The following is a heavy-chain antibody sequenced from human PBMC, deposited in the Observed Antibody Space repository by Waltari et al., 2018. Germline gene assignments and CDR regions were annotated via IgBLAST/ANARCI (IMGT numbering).Heavy chain of an antibody. V-gene: IGHV3-9*01. J-gene: IGHJ3*01. CDR2: ISWNGENV. CDR3: ARKIRTYYVVAFDL. D-gene: IGHD1-26*01. CDR1: GFPFDDTA. Sequence: EEQLVESGGGLVQPGRSLRLSCAAPGFPFDDTAMHWVRQAPGKGLEWVSSISWNGENVAYADSVKGRYTISRDNAKKSLFLQMNSVRPEDTALYYCARKIRTYYVVAFDLWGQGTMVLVSS.